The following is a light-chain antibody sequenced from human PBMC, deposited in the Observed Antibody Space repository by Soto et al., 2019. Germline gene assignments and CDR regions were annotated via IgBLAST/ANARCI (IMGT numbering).Light chain of an antibody. CDR2: DVS. J-gene: IGLJ1*01. V-gene: IGLV2-11*01. Sequence: QSVLTQPRSVSGSPGQSVTLSCTGTSSDVGGYNYVSWYQQHPGKAPKLMIYDVSKRPSGVPDRFSGSKSGNTASLTISGLQAEDGADYYCCSYAGSYTYVFGTGTKVTVL. CDR1: SSDVGGYNY. CDR3: CSYAGSYTYV.